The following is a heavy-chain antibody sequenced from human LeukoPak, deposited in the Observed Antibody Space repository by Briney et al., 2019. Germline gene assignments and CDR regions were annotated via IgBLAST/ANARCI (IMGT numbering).Heavy chain of an antibody. D-gene: IGHD4-17*01. CDR1: GFTFSSYA. Sequence: GGSLRLSCAASGFTFSSYAMSWVRQAPGKGLEWVSAISGSGDRTYYADSVKGRFTISRDNSKNTLYLQIYSLRAEDTAVYACAKVAMTTVSFLDYWGQGTLVTVSS. J-gene: IGHJ4*02. CDR2: ISGSGDRT. CDR3: AKVAMTTVSFLDY. V-gene: IGHV3-23*01.